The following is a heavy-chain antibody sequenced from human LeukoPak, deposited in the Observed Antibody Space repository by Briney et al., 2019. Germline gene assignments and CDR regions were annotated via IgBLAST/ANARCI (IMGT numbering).Heavy chain of an antibody. Sequence: SETLSLTCTVSGGSISRGMWWSWVRQPPGKGLEWIGEIFHSGSTNYNPSLKSRVTISVDKSTNQFSLKLSSVTAADTAVYYCARDGAHTYGSGSYFNNYFYGMDVWGQGTTVTVSS. CDR2: IFHSGST. D-gene: IGHD3-10*01. J-gene: IGHJ6*02. V-gene: IGHV4-4*02. CDR3: ARDGAHTYGSGSYFNNYFYGMDV. CDR1: GGSISRGMW.